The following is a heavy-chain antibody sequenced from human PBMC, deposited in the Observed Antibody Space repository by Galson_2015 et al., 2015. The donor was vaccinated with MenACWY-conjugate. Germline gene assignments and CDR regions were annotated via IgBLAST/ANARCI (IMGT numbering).Heavy chain of an antibody. V-gene: IGHV3-30-3*01. J-gene: IGHJ4*02. Sequence: SLRLSCAASGFTFTSYAMHWVRQAPGKGLEWVGVVANDENNKFYADSVKGRFTISRDNSKRTLFLQMNSLRAEDTAVYYCARGYNNNWYYGAYFDYWGQGSLVTVSS. CDR2: VANDENNK. CDR1: GFTFTSYA. D-gene: IGHD1-7*01. CDR3: ARGYNNNWYYGAYFDY.